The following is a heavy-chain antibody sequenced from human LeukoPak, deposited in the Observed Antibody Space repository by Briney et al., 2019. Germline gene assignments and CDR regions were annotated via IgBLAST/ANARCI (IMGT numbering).Heavy chain of an antibody. CDR1: GGTFSSYT. D-gene: IGHD4-23*01. V-gene: IGHV1-69*02. CDR2: VIPILGIA. J-gene: IGHJ3*02. Sequence: SVKVSCKASGGTFSSYTISWVRQAPGQGLEWMGRVIPILGIANYAQKFQGRVTITADKSTSTAYMELSSLRSEDTAVYYCARADYGGNSEAAFDIWGQGTMVTVSS. CDR3: ARADYGGNSEAAFDI.